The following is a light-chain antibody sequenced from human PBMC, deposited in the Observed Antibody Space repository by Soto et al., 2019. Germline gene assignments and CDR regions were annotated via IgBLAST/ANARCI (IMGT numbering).Light chain of an antibody. CDR1: NSNIGGNP. CDR2: TNN. J-gene: IGLJ3*02. Sequence: QSVLTQPPSASGTPGQRVTISCSGTNSNIGGNPVNWYYQLPGTAPGLLIYTNNQRPSGVPDRFSGCKSGTSASPAISGLQSEDEADYYCSTWDDGLYGPVFGGGTKLTVL. V-gene: IGLV1-44*01. CDR3: STWDDGLYGPV.